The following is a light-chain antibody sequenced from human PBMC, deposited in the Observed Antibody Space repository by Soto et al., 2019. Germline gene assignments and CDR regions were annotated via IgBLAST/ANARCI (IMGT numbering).Light chain of an antibody. CDR2: DDS. CDR1: DIGRKS. Sequence: SYELTQPPSVSVAPVQTARIFCGGNDIGRKSVHWHQQRPGQAPVLGIYDDSDRPSGIPERFSCSNSGNTATLTIRRVEAGDYADYYCHVCDRNNDHAGVIFGGGTKLTVL. CDR3: HVCDRNNDHAGVI. J-gene: IGLJ2*01. V-gene: IGLV3-21*02.